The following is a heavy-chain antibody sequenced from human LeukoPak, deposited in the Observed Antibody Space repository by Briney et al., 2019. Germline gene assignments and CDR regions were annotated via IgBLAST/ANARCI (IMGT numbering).Heavy chain of an antibody. CDR2: IWYDGSNK. Sequence: GRSLRLSCAASGFTFSSYGMHWVRQAPGKGLEWVAVIWYDGSNKYYADSVKGRFTISRDNSKNTLYLQMNSLRAEDTAVYYCARDGTAMAYDYWGQGTLVTVSS. CDR1: GFTFSSYG. CDR3: ARDGTAMAYDY. V-gene: IGHV3-33*01. J-gene: IGHJ4*02. D-gene: IGHD5-18*01.